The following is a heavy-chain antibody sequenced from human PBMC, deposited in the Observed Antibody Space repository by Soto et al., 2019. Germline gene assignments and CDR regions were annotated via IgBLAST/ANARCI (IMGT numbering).Heavy chain of an antibody. CDR2: ISANNGNT. J-gene: IGHJ5*01. D-gene: IGHD1-26*01. V-gene: IGHV1-18*01. CDR3: ARDRALELGDS. CDR1: GYTFISYG. Sequence: QVQLVQSGAEVKKPGASVKVSCKASGYTFISYGFSWVRQAPGQGLEWMGWISANNGNTNYARKLQGRVTMTTDTAASTANRELRSLRSDDTAVYYCARDRALELGDSWGQGTLVTVSS.